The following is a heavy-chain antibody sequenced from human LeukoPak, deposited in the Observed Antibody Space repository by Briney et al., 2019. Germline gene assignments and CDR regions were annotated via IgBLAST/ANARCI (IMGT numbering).Heavy chain of an antibody. CDR1: GGSISSYY. CDR2: IYYSGST. CDR3: ASSAGAGGYYYYGMDV. J-gene: IGHJ6*02. V-gene: IGHV4-59*12. Sequence: PSETLSLTCTVSGGSISSYYWSWIRQPPGKGLEWIGYIYYSGSTNYNPSLKSRVTISVDTSKNQFSLKLSSVTAADTAVYYCASSAGAGGYYYYGMDVWGQGTTVTVSS. D-gene: IGHD1-26*01.